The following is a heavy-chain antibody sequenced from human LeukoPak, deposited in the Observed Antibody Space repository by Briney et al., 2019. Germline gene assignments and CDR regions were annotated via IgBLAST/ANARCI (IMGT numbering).Heavy chain of an antibody. V-gene: IGHV4-39*01. CDR2: IYYSGST. J-gene: IGHJ4*02. D-gene: IGHD6-19*01. CDR1: GGSIITRSYN. Sequence: PSETLSLTCTVSGGSIITRSYNWGWIRQPPGTGLEWIGSIYYSGSTNYNPSLKSRVTIYVDTSKNQFSLRLTSVTAADTAVYYCARRSVAVENYFDYWGQGSLVTVSS. CDR3: ARRSVAVENYFDY.